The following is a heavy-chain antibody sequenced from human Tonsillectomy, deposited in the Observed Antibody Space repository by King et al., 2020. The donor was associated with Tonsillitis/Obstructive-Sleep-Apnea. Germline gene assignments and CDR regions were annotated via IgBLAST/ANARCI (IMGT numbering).Heavy chain of an antibody. CDR1: GFTFSSYV. Sequence: VQLVESGGGLVRPGGSLRLSCAASGFTFSSYVMSWVRQAPGKGLEWVSAISGSGGTTYYADYVKGRFTISRDNSKNTLYLQINSLRAEDTAMYYCAKEGDQLPHLDYWGQGTLVTVSS. CDR2: ISGSGGTT. V-gene: IGHV3-23*04. D-gene: IGHD2-2*01. J-gene: IGHJ4*02. CDR3: AKEGDQLPHLDY.